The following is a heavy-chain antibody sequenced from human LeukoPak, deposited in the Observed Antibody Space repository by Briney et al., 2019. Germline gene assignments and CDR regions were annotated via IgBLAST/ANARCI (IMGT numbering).Heavy chain of an antibody. CDR2: IIPILGIA. D-gene: IGHD5-24*01. CDR1: GCTFSSYA. Sequence: GASVKVSCKASGCTFSSYAISWVRQAPGQGLEWMGRIIPILGIANYAQKFQGRVTITADKSKSTAYMELSSLRSEDTAVYYCARVRRDGYNRDWYFDLWGRGSLVTVSS. CDR3: ARVRRDGYNRDWYFDL. V-gene: IGHV1-69*04. J-gene: IGHJ2*01.